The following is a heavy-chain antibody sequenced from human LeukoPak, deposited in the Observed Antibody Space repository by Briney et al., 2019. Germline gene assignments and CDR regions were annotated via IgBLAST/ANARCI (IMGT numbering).Heavy chain of an antibody. CDR2: ISGKSSDI. CDR3: AKDRSSHRYFDY. J-gene: IGHJ4*02. V-gene: IGHV3-21*01. CDR1: GFTFSSYS. D-gene: IGHD2-15*01. Sequence: GGSLRLSCAASGFTFSSYSMNWVRQAPGKGLEWVSSISGKSSDIYYADSVKGRFTISRDNAKNSLYLQMNSLRGEDTAVYYCAKDRSSHRYFDYWGQGTLVTVSS.